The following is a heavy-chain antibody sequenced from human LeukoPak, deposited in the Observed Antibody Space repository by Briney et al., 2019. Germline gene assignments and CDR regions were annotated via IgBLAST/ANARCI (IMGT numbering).Heavy chain of an antibody. CDR3: AKDRLVNTAMVT. Sequence: GGSLRLSCAASGFTFSNYAMSWVRQAPGKGLEWVSTITGSGGRTYYADSVKGRFTISRDNSKNTLYLQMNSLRAEDTAVYYCAKDRLVNTAMVTWGQGTPVTVSS. V-gene: IGHV3-23*01. CDR2: ITGSGGRT. J-gene: IGHJ4*02. CDR1: GFTFSNYA. D-gene: IGHD5-18*01.